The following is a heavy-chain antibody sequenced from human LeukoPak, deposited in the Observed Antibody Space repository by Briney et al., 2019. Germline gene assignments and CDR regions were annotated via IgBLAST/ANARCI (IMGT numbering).Heavy chain of an antibody. CDR1: GYTLTELS. Sequence: ASVKVSCKVSGYTLTELSIHWVRQAPGKGLEWMGGFDPEDGETIYAQRFQGRVTMTEDTSTDTAYMELSSLRSEDATVYYCATVSYYYDSSGYQGYFQHWGQGTLVTVSS. CDR2: FDPEDGET. J-gene: IGHJ1*01. D-gene: IGHD3-22*01. V-gene: IGHV1-24*01. CDR3: ATVSYYYDSSGYQGYFQH.